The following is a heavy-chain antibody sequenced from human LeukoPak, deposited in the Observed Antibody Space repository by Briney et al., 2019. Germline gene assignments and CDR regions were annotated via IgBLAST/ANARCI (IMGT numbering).Heavy chain of an antibody. V-gene: IGHV3-30-3*01. CDR3: ARDYDFWSGYYTGIFDY. CDR1: GFTFSSYA. J-gene: IGHJ4*02. Sequence: PGGSLRLSCAASGFTFSSYAMHWVRQAPGKGLEWVAVISYDGSNKYYADSVKGRFTISRDNSKNTLYLQMNSLRAEDTAEYYCARDYDFWSGYYTGIFDYRGQGTLVTVSS. CDR2: ISYDGSNK. D-gene: IGHD3-3*01.